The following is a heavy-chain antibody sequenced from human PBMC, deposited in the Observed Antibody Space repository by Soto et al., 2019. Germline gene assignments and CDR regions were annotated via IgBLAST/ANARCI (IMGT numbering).Heavy chain of an antibody. J-gene: IGHJ3*02. CDR2: INPSGAST. CDR1: GYSFNSYY. V-gene: IGHV1-46*02. D-gene: IGHD3-10*01. Sequence: QVQLVQSGAEVKKPGASVKVACKASGYSFNSYYMHWVRQAPGQGPEWMGVINPSGASTSYGQKFLGRVTMTRDTSPSTVYMELSSLRSEDTALYYCASDYNAYQRQHVFDIWGQGPLVTVSS. CDR3: ASDYNAYQRQHVFDI.